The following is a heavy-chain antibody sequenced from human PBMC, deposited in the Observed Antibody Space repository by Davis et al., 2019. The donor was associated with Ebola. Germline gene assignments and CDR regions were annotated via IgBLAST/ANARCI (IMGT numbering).Heavy chain of an antibody. J-gene: IGHJ2*01. CDR2: IYSGGST. Sequence: PGGSLRLSCAASGFTVSSNYMSWVRQAPGKGLEWVSVIYSGGSTYYADSVKGRFTISRDNSKNSLYLQMNSLRAEDTAVYYCARVLLWFGEFTTWHFDLWGRGTLVTVSS. CDR3: ARVLLWFGEFTTWHFDL. CDR1: GFTVSSNY. D-gene: IGHD3-10*01. V-gene: IGHV3-53*01.